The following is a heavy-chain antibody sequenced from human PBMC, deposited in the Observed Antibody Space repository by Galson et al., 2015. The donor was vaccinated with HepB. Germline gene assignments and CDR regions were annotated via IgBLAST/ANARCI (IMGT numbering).Heavy chain of an antibody. V-gene: IGHV6-1*01. Sequence: CAISGDSVSSNSAAWNWIRQSPSRGLEWLGRTYYRSKWYSYYAVSVKSRITISPDTSKNQFSLQLNSVTPEDTAVYYCAKDGSELGGATEEMIYWGQGTLVTVSS. D-gene: IGHD1-26*01. CDR2: TYYRSKWYS. J-gene: IGHJ4*02. CDR1: GDSVSSNSAA. CDR3: AKDGSELGGATEEMIY.